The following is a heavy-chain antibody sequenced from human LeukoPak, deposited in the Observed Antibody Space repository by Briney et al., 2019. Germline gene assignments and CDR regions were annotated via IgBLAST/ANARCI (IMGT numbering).Heavy chain of an antibody. CDR3: VREGNELLSKDFDY. CDR1: GFTFTGYY. D-gene: IGHD2-21*02. Sequence: ASVKVSCKASGFTFTGYYIHWVRQAPGQGLEWMGYINPHSGGTNSPQKFQGRVTMTTDTSISAAYMELSSLISDDTAMYYCVREGNELLSKDFDYWGQGTLVTVSS. J-gene: IGHJ4*02. CDR2: INPHSGGT. V-gene: IGHV1-2*02.